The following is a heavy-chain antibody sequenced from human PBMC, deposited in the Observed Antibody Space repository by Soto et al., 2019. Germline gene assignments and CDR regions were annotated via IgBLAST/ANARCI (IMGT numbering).Heavy chain of an antibody. CDR3: ARIIAVAEYYYYGMDV. CDR1: GYTFTSYG. Sequence: ASVKVSCKASGYTFTSYGISWVRQAPGQGLEWMGWISAYNGNTNYAQKLQGRVTMTTDTSTSTAYMELRSLRSDGTAVYYCARIIAVAEYYYYGMDVWGQGTTVTASS. D-gene: IGHD6-19*01. CDR2: ISAYNGNT. V-gene: IGHV1-18*04. J-gene: IGHJ6*02.